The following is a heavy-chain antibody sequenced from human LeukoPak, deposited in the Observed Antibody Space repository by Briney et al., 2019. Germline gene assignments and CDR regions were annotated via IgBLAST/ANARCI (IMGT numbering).Heavy chain of an antibody. Sequence: GSVKVSCKASGYTFTGYYVHWVRQAPGQGLQWMGRINPNSGDTNYAQKFQGRVTMTRDTSINTAYMELSRLTSDDTAVYYCARGLSTIFVPATACLDFWGQGTLVTVSS. V-gene: IGHV1-2*06. CDR1: GYTFTGYY. CDR2: INPNSGDT. D-gene: IGHD3-3*01. CDR3: ARGLSTIFVPATACLDF. J-gene: IGHJ4*02.